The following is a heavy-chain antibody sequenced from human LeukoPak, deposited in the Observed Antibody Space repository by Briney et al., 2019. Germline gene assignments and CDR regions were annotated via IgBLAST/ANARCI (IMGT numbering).Heavy chain of an antibody. CDR3: AKDSASRARVVVAATFDY. J-gene: IGHJ4*02. CDR1: GFTFSSYS. CDR2: ISSSSSYI. D-gene: IGHD2-15*01. V-gene: IGHV3-21*01. Sequence: GGSLRLSCAASGFTFSSYSMNWVRQAPGKGLEWVSSISSSSSYIHYADSVKGRFTISRDNAKNSLYLQMNSLRGEDTAVYYCAKDSASRARVVVAATFDYWGQGTLVTVSS.